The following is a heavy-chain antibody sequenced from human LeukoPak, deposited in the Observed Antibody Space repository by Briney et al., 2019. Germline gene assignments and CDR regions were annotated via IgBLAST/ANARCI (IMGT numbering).Heavy chain of an antibody. D-gene: IGHD3-22*01. V-gene: IGHV3-23*01. Sequence: GGSLRLSCAASDFSFSTNWMSWVRQAPGKGLEWVSSISASGGSTYYADSVKGRFTISRDNSKNTLYLQMNSLRAEDTAVYNCAKEYHDSSGYYYSLDYWGQGTLVTVSS. CDR2: ISASGGST. J-gene: IGHJ4*02. CDR1: DFSFSTNW. CDR3: AKEYHDSSGYYYSLDY.